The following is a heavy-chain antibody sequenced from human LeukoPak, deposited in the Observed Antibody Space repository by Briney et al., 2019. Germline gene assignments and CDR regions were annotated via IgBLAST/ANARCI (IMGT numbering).Heavy chain of an antibody. CDR2: INTDGSST. D-gene: IGHD3-10*01. V-gene: IGHV3-74*01. CDR3: AKSRDRYGSGSHFDY. J-gene: IGHJ4*02. CDR1: GFTFSSYW. Sequence: QPGGSLRLSCAASGFTFSSYWMHWVRQAPGKGLVWVSRINTDGSSTNYADSVKGRFTISRDNAKNTLYLQMNNLRAEDTAVYYCAKSRDRYGSGSHFDYWGQGTLVTVSS.